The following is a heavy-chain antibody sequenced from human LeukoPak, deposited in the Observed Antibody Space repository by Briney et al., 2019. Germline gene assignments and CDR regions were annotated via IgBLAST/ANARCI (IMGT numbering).Heavy chain of an antibody. V-gene: IGHV5-51*01. CDR1: SCSFTNYW. D-gene: IGHD2-2*02. CDR3: ARQEVLYLFAY. CDR2: IYPGDSDT. J-gene: IGHJ4*02. Sequence: GESLKISCKGSSCSFTNYWIGWVRQMPGKGLEWMGIIYPGDSDTTYSPSFQGQVTISDDKSISTAYLQWSSLKASDTAMYYCARQEVLYLFAYWGQGTLVTVSS.